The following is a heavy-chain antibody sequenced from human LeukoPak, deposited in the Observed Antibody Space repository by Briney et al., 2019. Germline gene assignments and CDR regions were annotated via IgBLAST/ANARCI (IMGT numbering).Heavy chain of an antibody. Sequence: PGGSLRLSCAASGFTFSSYAMTWVRQAPGKGLEWVSTISGSGGRTYYADSVKGRFTISRDKCTLYLQMNSLRAEDTAVYYCARQGGNTENYWGQGTLVTVSS. CDR1: GFTFSSYA. V-gene: IGHV3-23*01. J-gene: IGHJ4*02. CDR2: ISGSGGRT. D-gene: IGHD4-23*01. CDR3: ARQGGNTENY.